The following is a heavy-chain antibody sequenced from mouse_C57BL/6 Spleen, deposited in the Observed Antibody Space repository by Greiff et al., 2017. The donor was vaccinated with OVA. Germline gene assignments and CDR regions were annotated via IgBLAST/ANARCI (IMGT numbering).Heavy chain of an antibody. CDR1: GFTFSNYW. D-gene: IGHD1-1*01. Sequence: EVQLMESGGGLVQPGGSMKLSCVASGFTFSNYWMNWVRQSPEKGLEWVAQIRLKSDNYATHYAESVKGRFTISRDDSKSSVYLQMNNLRAEDTGIYYCTGGSSSWYFDVWGTGTTGTVAS. CDR3: TGGSSSWYFDV. CDR2: IRLKSDNYAT. V-gene: IGHV6-3*01. J-gene: IGHJ1*03.